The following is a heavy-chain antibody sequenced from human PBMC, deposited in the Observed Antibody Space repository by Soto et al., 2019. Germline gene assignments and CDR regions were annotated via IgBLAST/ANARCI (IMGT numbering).Heavy chain of an antibody. J-gene: IGHJ3*02. D-gene: IGHD2-21*01. Sequence: SETLSLTCTVSGGSISSYYWSWIRQPPGKGLEWIGYIYYSGSTNYNPSLKSRVTISVDTSKNQFSLKLSSVTAADTAVYYCARRVDWYGAFDIWGQGTMVTVS. CDR3: ARRVDWYGAFDI. CDR2: IYYSGST. CDR1: GGSISSYY. V-gene: IGHV4-59*08.